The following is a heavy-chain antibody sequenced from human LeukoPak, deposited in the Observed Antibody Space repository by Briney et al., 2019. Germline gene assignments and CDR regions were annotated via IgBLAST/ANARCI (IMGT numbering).Heavy chain of an antibody. J-gene: IGHJ4*02. CDR3: VRGGQGFGY. D-gene: IGHD3-10*01. V-gene: IGHV3-7*01. Sequence: GGSLRLSCAASGFSFSTHWMSWVRQAPGKGLERVANIKQDGSEKNYVDSVKGRFTISRDNAKNSLYLQMNSLRDEDTALYYCVRGGQGFGYWGQGTLVTVSS. CDR2: IKQDGSEK. CDR1: GFSFSTHW.